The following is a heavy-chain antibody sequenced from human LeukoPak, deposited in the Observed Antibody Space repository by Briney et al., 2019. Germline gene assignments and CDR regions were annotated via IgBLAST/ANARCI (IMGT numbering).Heavy chain of an antibody. CDR2: ISNGGIT. V-gene: IGHV3-64D*06. Sequence: GGSLRLSCAASGFTFSSYGMHWVRQAPGKGLEYVSAISNGGITYYADSVKGRITISRDNSKSTLYLQMSSLRAEDTAVYYCVNWGLTYWGQGTLVTVSS. CDR1: GFTFSSYG. D-gene: IGHD3-16*01. CDR3: VNWGLTY. J-gene: IGHJ4*02.